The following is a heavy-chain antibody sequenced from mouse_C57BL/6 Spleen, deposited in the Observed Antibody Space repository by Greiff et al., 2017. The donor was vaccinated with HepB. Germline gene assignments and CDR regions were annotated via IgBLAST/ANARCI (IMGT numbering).Heavy chain of an antibody. CDR2: ISSGSSTI. CDR3: ARRRDYGNYYAMDY. V-gene: IGHV5-17*01. J-gene: IGHJ4*01. Sequence: EVKLVESGGGLVKPGGSLKLSCAASGFTFSDYGMHWVRQAPEKGLEWVAYISSGSSTIYYADTVKGRFTISRDNAKNTLFLQMTSLRSEDTAMYYCARRRDYGNYYAMDYWGQGTSVTVSS. D-gene: IGHD2-1*01. CDR1: GFTFSDYG.